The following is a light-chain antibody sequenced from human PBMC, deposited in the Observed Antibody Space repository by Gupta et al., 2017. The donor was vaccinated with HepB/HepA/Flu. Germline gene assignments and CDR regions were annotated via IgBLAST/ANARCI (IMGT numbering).Light chain of an antibody. Sequence: EIVLTQSPGTLSLSPRERATLSCRASQSVSSRYLGWYQQKPGQAPRLLIYAASSRATGIPDRFSGSGSETDFTLTISSLEPEDFAVYYCQQYGSSPYTFGQGTKLEIK. V-gene: IGKV3-20*01. CDR3: QQYGSSPYT. CDR1: QSVSSRY. CDR2: AAS. J-gene: IGKJ2*01.